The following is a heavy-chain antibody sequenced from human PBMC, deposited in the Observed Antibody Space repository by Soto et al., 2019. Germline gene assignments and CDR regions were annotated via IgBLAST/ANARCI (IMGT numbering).Heavy chain of an antibody. Sequence: SVKVSCKASGGTFSSYAISWVRQAPGQGLEWMGGIIPIFGTANYAQKFQGRVTITADESTSTAYMELSSLRSEDTAVYYCARALTGTTRDYYYYGMDVWGQGTTVTVSS. CDR2: IIPIFGTA. D-gene: IGHD1-7*01. CDR3: ARALTGTTRDYYYYGMDV. V-gene: IGHV1-69*13. J-gene: IGHJ6*02. CDR1: GGTFSSYA.